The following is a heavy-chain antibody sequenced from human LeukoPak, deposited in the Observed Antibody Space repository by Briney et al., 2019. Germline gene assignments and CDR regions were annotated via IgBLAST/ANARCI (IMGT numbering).Heavy chain of an antibody. J-gene: IGHJ4*02. Sequence: PGASLRLSCVASGFTFSNYAMSWVRQAPGTGLEWVSAITGSGGITYYADSVKGRFTISRDNSKNTLYLQMNSLRAEDTAVYYCAKWGDYDVLTGYYDPDYWGQGTLVTVSS. CDR3: AKWGDYDVLTGYYDPDY. V-gene: IGHV3-23*01. D-gene: IGHD3-9*01. CDR1: GFTFSNYA. CDR2: ITGSGGIT.